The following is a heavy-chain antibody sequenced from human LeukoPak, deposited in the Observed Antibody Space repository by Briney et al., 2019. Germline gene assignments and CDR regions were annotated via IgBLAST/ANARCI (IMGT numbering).Heavy chain of an antibody. D-gene: IGHD3-3*01. V-gene: IGHV3-30*18. CDR1: GFTFSSYG. CDR2: ISYDGSNK. CDR3: AKDRGYYDFWSGPPRGYYYGMDV. J-gene: IGHJ6*02. Sequence: GGSLRLSCAASGFTFSSYGMRWVRQAPGKGLEWVAVISYDGSNKYYADSVKGRFTISRDNSKNTLYLQMNSLRAEDTAVYYCAKDRGYYDFWSGPPRGYYYGMDVWGQGTTVTVSS.